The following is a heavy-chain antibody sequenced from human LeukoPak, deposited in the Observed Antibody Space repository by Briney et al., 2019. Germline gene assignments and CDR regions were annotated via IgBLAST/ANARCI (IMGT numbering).Heavy chain of an antibody. J-gene: IGHJ4*02. Sequence: ASVKVSCKASGYTFSSYGISWVRQAPGQGLEWMGWISAYNGNINYIEKFQGRVTMTTDTSTSTAYMELRSLGSDDTAVYYCAREHGSGTYYNPVGFDYWGQGTLVTVSS. CDR2: ISAYNGNI. CDR3: AREHGSGTYYNPVGFDY. CDR1: GYTFSSYG. V-gene: IGHV1-18*04. D-gene: IGHD3-10*01.